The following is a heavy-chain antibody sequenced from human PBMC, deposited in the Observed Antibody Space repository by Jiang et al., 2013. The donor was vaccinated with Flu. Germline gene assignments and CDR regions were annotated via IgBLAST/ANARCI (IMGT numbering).Heavy chain of an antibody. CDR1: GFTFDDYG. CDR3: ARVFRSSGWYLGS. Sequence: VQLVESGESVIRPGGSLRLSCAASGFTFDDYGMSWVRQAPGKGLQWVSLIYSGGRTSYADSVKGRFTISRDNSKNTLYLQINSLRAEDTAVYYCARVFRSSGWYLGSWGQGTLVTVSS. CDR2: IYSGGRT. D-gene: IGHD6-19*01. J-gene: IGHJ4*02. V-gene: IGHV3-66*01.